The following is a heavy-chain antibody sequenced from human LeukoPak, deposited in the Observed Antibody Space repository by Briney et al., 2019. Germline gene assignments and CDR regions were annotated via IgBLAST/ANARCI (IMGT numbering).Heavy chain of an antibody. Sequence: GASVKVSCKVSGYTLTELSMHWVRQAPGKGLEWMGGFDPEDGETIYAQKFQGRVTMTEGTSTDTAYMELSSLRSEDTAVYYCATAYGSGSYYSNWFDPWGQGTLVTVSS. D-gene: IGHD3-10*01. CDR2: FDPEDGET. V-gene: IGHV1-24*01. CDR3: ATAYGSGSYYSNWFDP. J-gene: IGHJ5*02. CDR1: GYTLTELS.